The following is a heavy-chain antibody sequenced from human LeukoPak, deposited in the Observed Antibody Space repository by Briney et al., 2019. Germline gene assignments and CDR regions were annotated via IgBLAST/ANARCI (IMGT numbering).Heavy chain of an antibody. D-gene: IGHD1-26*01. Sequence: PSEALSLTCTVSGGSIGSYYWSCIRQPPGKALEWIGYIHHSGSTNYNPSLKSRVTISLDTSKNQFSLKLSSVTAADTAVYYCARGDGNYWDYWGQGTLVTVSS. CDR2: IHHSGST. V-gene: IGHV4-59*01. CDR1: GGSIGSYY. CDR3: ARGDGNYWDY. J-gene: IGHJ4*02.